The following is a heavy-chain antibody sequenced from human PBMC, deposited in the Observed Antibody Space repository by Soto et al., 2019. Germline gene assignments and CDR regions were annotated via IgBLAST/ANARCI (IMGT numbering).Heavy chain of an antibody. CDR1: GFTFSSYS. CDR3: ARVISSGWSHGDNWFDP. J-gene: IGHJ5*01. Sequence: EVQLVESGGGLVKPGGSLRLSCAASGFTFSSYSMNWVRQAPGKGLEWVSSISSSSSYIYYADSVKGRFTISRDNAKNSLYLQMNSLRAEDTAVYYCARVISSGWSHGDNWFDPWGQGTLVTVSS. CDR2: ISSSSSYI. V-gene: IGHV3-21*01. D-gene: IGHD6-19*01.